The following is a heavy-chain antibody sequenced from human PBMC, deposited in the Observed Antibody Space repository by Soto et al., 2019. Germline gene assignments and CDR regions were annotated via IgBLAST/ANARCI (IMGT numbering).Heavy chain of an antibody. D-gene: IGHD5-12*01. CDR1: GGSISGYY. Sequence: KTSETLSLTCTVSGGSISGYYWSWIRQPPGKGLEWIGYIYYSGSTYYNPSLKSRVTISVDTSKNQFSLKLSSVTAADTAVYYCAEPTRWLWGQGTLVTVSS. J-gene: IGHJ4*02. CDR2: IYYSGST. CDR3: AEPTRWL. V-gene: IGHV4-59*04.